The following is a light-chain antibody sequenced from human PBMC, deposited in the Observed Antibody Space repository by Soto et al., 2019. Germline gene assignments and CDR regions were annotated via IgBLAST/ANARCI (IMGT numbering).Light chain of an antibody. CDR2: STN. V-gene: IGLV8-61*01. CDR1: SGSVSTAYY. CDR3: VLYLGSGIWV. Sequence: QAVVTQEPSFSVSPGGTVTLTCAFNSGSVSTAYYPSWYQQTPGQAPRTLVYSTNTRSSGVPDRFSGSILGNKAALTITGAQADDEAHYYCVLYLGSGIWVFGGGTKLTVL. J-gene: IGLJ3*02.